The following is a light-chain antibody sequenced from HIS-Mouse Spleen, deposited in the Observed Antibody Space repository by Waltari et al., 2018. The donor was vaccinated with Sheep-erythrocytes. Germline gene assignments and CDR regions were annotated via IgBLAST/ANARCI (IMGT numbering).Light chain of an antibody. CDR3: CSYAGSYNHV. J-gene: IGLJ1*01. CDR2: DVS. V-gene: IGLV2-11*01. Sequence: QSALTQPRSVSGAPGQSFTISCTGTSSDVGGYNYVSWYQHHPGKAPKLMIYDVSNRPSGVPDRFSGSKSGNTASLTISGLQAEDEADYYCCSYAGSYNHVFATGTKVTVL. CDR1: SSDVGGYNY.